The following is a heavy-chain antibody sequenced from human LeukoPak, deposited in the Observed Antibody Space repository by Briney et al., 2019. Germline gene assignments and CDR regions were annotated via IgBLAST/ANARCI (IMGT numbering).Heavy chain of an antibody. CDR2: MNPNSGNT. Sequence: ASVKVSCKASGYTFTSYDINWVRQAIGQGLEWMGWMNPNSGNTGYAQKFQGRVTMTRNTSISTAYMELSSLRSEDTAVYYCARAPLYYGSGSYYRGGFDYWGQGTLVTVSS. D-gene: IGHD3-10*01. J-gene: IGHJ4*02. V-gene: IGHV1-8*01. CDR3: ARAPLYYGSGSYYRGGFDY. CDR1: GYTFTSYD.